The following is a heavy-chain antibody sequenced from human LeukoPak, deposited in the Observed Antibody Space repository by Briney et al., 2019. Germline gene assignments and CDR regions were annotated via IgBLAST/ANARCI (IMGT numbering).Heavy chain of an antibody. CDR1: GFTFSSYG. D-gene: IGHD1-1*01. V-gene: IGHV3-30*02. CDR2: IRYDGSNK. Sequence: GGSLRLSCAASGFTFSSYGMHWVRQAPGKGLEWVAFIRYDGSNKYYADSVKGRFTISRDNSKSTLYLQMNSLRAEDTAVYYCAKDRNGRTGWFDPWGQGTLVTVSS. J-gene: IGHJ5*02. CDR3: AKDRNGRTGWFDP.